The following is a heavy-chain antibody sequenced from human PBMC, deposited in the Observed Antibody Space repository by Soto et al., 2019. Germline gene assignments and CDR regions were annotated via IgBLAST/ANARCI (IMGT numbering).Heavy chain of an antibody. D-gene: IGHD1-26*01. J-gene: IGHJ6*02. V-gene: IGHV3-11*06. CDR2: ISSSSSYT. Sequence: QVQLVESGGGLVKPGGSLRLSCAASGFTFSDYYMSWIRQAPGKGLEWVSYISSSSSYTNYADSVKGRFTISRDNAKNSLYLQMNILRAEDTAVYYCARSNSGSYPYYYYYYGMDVWGQGTTVTVSS. CDR3: ARSNSGSYPYYYYYYGMDV. CDR1: GFTFSDYY.